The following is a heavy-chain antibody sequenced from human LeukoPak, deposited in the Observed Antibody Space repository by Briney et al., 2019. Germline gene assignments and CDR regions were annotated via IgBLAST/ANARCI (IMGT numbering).Heavy chain of an antibody. V-gene: IGHV3-48*03. D-gene: IGHD4-17*01. CDR2: ISSSGSTI. CDR3: ARDGKAATNYGDYDY. CDR1: GFTFSSYE. Sequence: QTGGSLRLSCAASGFTFSSYEMNWVRQAPGKVLEWVSYISSSGSTIYYADSVKGPFTISRDNAKNSLYLQMNRLRAEDTAVYYCARDGKAATNYGDYDYWGQGTLVTVSS. J-gene: IGHJ4*02.